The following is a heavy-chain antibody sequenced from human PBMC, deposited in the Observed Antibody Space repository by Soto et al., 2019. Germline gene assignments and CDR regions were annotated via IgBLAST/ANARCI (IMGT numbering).Heavy chain of an antibody. D-gene: IGHD5-18*01. CDR1: GGSISSSSYY. V-gene: IGHV4-39*01. CDR2: IYYSGST. Sequence: PSETLSLTCTVSGGSISSSSYYWGWIRQPPGKGLEWIGSIYYSGSTYYNPSLKSRVTISVDTSKNQFSLKLSSVTAADTAVYYCARHVVGKVDTAMASPELYYYYYYGMDVWGQGTTVTVSS. CDR3: ARHVVGKVDTAMASPELYYYYYYGMDV. J-gene: IGHJ6*02.